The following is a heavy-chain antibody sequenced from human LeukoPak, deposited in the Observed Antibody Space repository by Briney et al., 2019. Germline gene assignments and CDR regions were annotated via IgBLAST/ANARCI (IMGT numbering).Heavy chain of an antibody. V-gene: IGHV1-8*01. Sequence: ASVKVSCKASGYTFTSYDINWVRQATGQGLEWMRWMNPNSGNTGYAQKFQGRVTMTRNTSISTAYMELSSLRSEDTAVYYCATARRSGWYRYYGMDVWGQGTTVTVSS. CDR3: ATARRSGWYRYYGMDV. CDR1: GYTFTSYD. D-gene: IGHD6-19*01. J-gene: IGHJ6*02. CDR2: MNPNSGNT.